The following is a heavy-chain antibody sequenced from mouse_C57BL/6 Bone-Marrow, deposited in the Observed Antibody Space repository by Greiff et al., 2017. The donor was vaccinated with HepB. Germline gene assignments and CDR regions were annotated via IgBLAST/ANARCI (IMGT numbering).Heavy chain of an antibody. V-gene: IGHV1-18*01. CDR3: AIYYYGSSDWYFDV. Sequence: VQLKESGPELVKPGASVKIPCKASGYTFTDYNMDWVKQSHGKSLEWIGDINPNNGGTIYNQKFKGKATLTVDKSSSTAYMELRSLTSEDTAVYYCAIYYYGSSDWYFDVWGTGTTVTVSS. J-gene: IGHJ1*03. CDR2: INPNNGGT. CDR1: GYTFTDYN. D-gene: IGHD1-1*01.